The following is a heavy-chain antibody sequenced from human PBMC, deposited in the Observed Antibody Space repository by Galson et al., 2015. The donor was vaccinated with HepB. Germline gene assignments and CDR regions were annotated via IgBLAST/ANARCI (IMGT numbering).Heavy chain of an antibody. J-gene: IGHJ6*02. CDR2: INPSGGST. CDR1: GYSFTSYY. D-gene: IGHD4-17*01. CDR3: ARDLTVTTYYSYYGMDV. Sequence: SVKVSCKASGYSFTSYYMHWVRQAPGQGLEWMGIINPSGGSTSYPQKFQGRVTMTRDTSTSTVYMELSSLRSEDTAVYYCARDLTVTTYYSYYGMDVWGQGTTVTVSS. V-gene: IGHV1-46*01.